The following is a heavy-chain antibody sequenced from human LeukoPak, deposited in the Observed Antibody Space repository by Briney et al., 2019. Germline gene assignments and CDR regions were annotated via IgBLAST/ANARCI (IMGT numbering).Heavy chain of an antibody. CDR2: ISWNSDSI. Sequence: GGSLRLSCAASGFTFDDYAMHWVRHAPGKGLEWVSGISWNSDSIGYADSVKGRFTISRDNAKDSLYLQMNSLRAEDTALYYCATHYGGNSDDAFDIWGQGTMVTVTS. CDR1: GFTFDDYA. D-gene: IGHD4-23*01. J-gene: IGHJ3*02. CDR3: ATHYGGNSDDAFDI. V-gene: IGHV3-9*01.